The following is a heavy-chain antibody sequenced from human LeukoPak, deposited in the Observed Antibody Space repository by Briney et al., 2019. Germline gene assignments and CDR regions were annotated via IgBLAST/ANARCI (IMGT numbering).Heavy chain of an antibody. D-gene: IGHD1-26*01. Sequence: PSETLSLTCAVYGGSFSGYYWSWIRQPPGKGLEWIGEINHSGGTNYNPSLKSRVTISVDTSKNQFSLKLSSVTAADTAVYYCARHRTVGATRDFDYWGQGTLVTVSS. CDR3: ARHRTVGATRDFDY. CDR2: INHSGGT. J-gene: IGHJ4*02. CDR1: GGSFSGYY. V-gene: IGHV4-34*01.